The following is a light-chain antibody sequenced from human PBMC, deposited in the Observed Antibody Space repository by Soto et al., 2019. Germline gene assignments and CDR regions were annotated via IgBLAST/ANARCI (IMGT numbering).Light chain of an antibody. Sequence: EIVLTQSPGTLSLSPGERATLSCRASQSVSSSYLAWYQQKPGQAPRLLIYGASSRATGIPDRFSGSGSGTDFTLTISRLEPEDCAVYYCQHYGGSPGTFGQGTKVEIK. CDR1: QSVSSSY. CDR3: QHYGGSPGT. J-gene: IGKJ1*01. CDR2: GAS. V-gene: IGKV3-20*01.